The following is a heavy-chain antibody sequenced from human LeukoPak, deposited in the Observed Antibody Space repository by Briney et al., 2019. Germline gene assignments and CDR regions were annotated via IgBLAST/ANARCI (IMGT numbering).Heavy chain of an antibody. Sequence: SETLPLTCTVSGGSISSSSYYWGWIRQPPGKGLEWIGSIYYSGSTYYNPSLKSRVTMSVDTSKNQFSLKLSSVTAADTAEYYCARHIAYCDGECYSYYFDYWGQGTLVTVSS. V-gene: IGHV4-39*01. CDR2: IYYSGST. CDR3: ARHIAYCDGECYSYYFDY. J-gene: IGHJ4*02. D-gene: IGHD2-21*01. CDR1: GGSISSSSYY.